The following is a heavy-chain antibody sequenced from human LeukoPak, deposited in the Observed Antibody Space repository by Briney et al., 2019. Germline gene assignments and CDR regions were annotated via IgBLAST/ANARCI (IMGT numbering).Heavy chain of an antibody. Sequence: PGGSLRLSCVVSGISLTNYAMTWVRQAPGKGLEWVSYISERGGSTSYADSVKGRFTNSRDTSLNTLYLQMTSLRAEDTAVYFCAKRGIVIRGILVIGYHQEAYHYDYWGQGVLVTVSS. J-gene: IGHJ4*02. D-gene: IGHD3-10*01. CDR1: GISLTNYA. CDR3: AKRGIVIRGILVIGYHQEAYHYDY. CDR2: ISERGGST. V-gene: IGHV3-23*01.